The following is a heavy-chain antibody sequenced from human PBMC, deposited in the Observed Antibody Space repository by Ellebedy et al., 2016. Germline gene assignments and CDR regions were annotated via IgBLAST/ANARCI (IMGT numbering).Heavy chain of an antibody. CDR1: GLTFSNFV. CDR2: ISANGDER. Sequence: GESLKISXAASGLTFSNFVMSWVRQAPGKGLEWVATISANGDERDFADSVQGRFTISIDNSRNTPHLQLNNLRGEDTATYYCRQGHYADYWGQGTLVTVSS. CDR3: RQGHYADY. J-gene: IGHJ4*02. V-gene: IGHV3-23*01.